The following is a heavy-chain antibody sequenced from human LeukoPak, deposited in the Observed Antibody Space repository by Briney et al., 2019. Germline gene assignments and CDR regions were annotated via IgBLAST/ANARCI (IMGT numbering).Heavy chain of an antibody. D-gene: IGHD1-26*01. V-gene: IGHV3-23*01. CDR3: AKQEGALIENWCFDH. CDR1: GFTFSGFA. Sequence: GGSLILSCAASGFTFSGFAMSRVRLAPGKGLEWVSSIEKNAGGAYYADSVKGRFTVSRDNSKNTLYLQMSSLRVEDTALYYCAKQEGALIENWCFDHRGLGTLVTVSS. CDR2: IEKNAGGA. J-gene: IGHJ4*02.